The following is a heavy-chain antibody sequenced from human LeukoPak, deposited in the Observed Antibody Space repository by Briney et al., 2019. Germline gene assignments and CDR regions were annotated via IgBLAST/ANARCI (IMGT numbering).Heavy chain of an antibody. CDR3: ARARYNWNSYNWFDP. CDR1: GYSISSGYY. Sequence: SGTLSLTCAVSGYSISSGYYWGWIRQPPGKGLEWIGSIYHSGSTYYNPSLKSRVTISVDTSKNQFSLKLSSVTAADTAVYYCARARYNWNSYNWFDPWGQGTLVTVSS. J-gene: IGHJ5*02. V-gene: IGHV4-38-2*01. D-gene: IGHD1-1*01. CDR2: IYHSGST.